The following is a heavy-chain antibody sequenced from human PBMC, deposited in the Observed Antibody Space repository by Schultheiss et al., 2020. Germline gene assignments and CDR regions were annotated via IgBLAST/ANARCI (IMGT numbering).Heavy chain of an antibody. CDR3: ARDTYYYDSSGYYYYYMDV. D-gene: IGHD3-22*01. J-gene: IGHJ6*03. Sequence: SETLSLTCTVSGGSMSNHYWSWIRQPAGKGLEWIGRIYANGNTNYNPSLKSRVSMSVDTSKNQFSLKLSSVTAADTAVYYCARDTYYYDSSGYYYYYMDVWGKGTTVTVSS. CDR2: IYANGNT. CDR1: GGSMSNHY. V-gene: IGHV4-4*07.